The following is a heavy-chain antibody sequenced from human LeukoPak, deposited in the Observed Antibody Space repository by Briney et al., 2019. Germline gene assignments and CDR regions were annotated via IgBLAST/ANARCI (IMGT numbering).Heavy chain of an antibody. Sequence: GGSLRLSCAASGFTFSSYSMNWVRQAPGKGLEWVSSISSSSSYIYYADSVKGRFTISRDNSKNTLYLQMNSLRVEDTAVYYCAKAQLRVTTGIDNWGQGTLVTVSS. CDR1: GFTFSSYS. V-gene: IGHV3-21*04. D-gene: IGHD4-17*01. CDR2: ISSSSSYI. CDR3: AKAQLRVTTGIDN. J-gene: IGHJ4*02.